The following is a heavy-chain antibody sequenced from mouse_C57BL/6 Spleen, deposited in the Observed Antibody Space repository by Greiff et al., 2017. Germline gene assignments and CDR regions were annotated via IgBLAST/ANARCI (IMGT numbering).Heavy chain of an antibody. CDR1: GFTFTDYY. J-gene: IGHJ4*01. V-gene: IGHV7-3*01. CDR3: ARWIRPPYYAMDY. CDR2: IRNKANGYTT. Sequence: EVKLVESGGGLVQPGGSLSLSCAASGFTFTDYYMSWVRQPPGKALEWLGFIRNKANGYTTEYSASVKGWFTISRDNSQSILYLQMNALRAEDSATYYCARWIRPPYYAMDYWGQGTSVTVSS. D-gene: IGHD2-12*01.